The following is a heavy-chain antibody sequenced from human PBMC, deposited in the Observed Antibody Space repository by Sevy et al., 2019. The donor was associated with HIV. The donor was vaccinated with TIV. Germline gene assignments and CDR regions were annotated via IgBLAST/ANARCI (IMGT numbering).Heavy chain of an antibody. V-gene: IGHV3-48*01. CDR2: ISSSGSGT. J-gene: IGHJ6*02. D-gene: IGHD5-18*01. Sequence: GGSLRLSCAASGFTFSSYSMNWVRQAPGKGLEWVSYISSSGSGTYYADSVKGRFTISRDNGKNSLYLQMNSLRAEDTAVYYCARDLQRCPTRYYGMDVWGQGTTVTVSS. CDR3: ARDLQRCPTRYYGMDV. CDR1: GFTFSSYS.